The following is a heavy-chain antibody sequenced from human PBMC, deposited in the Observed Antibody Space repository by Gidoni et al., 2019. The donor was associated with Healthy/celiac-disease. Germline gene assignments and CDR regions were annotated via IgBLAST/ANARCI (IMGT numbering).Heavy chain of an antibody. V-gene: IGHV1-69*06. Sequence: QVQLVQSGAEVKKPGSSVKVSCKASGGTFSSYAISWVRQAPGQGLEWMGGIIPIFGTANYAQKFQGRVTITADKSTSTAYMELSSLRSEDTAVYYCARDPVGSSSDYYYGMDVWGQGTTVTVSS. CDR2: IIPIFGTA. D-gene: IGHD6-6*01. CDR1: GGTFSSYA. CDR3: ARDPVGSSSDYYYGMDV. J-gene: IGHJ6*02.